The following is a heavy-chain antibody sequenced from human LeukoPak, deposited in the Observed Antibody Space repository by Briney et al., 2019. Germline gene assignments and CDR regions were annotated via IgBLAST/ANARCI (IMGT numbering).Heavy chain of an antibody. CDR1: GFTFSSYS. Sequence: GGSLRLFCAASGFTFSSYSMNWVRQAPGKGLEWVSSIITTTTYIYYADSVKGRFTISRDNAKNSLYLQMNSLRAEDTAVYYCARGDYGSGTFYNRFDYWGQGTLVTVSS. CDR2: IITTTTYI. V-gene: IGHV3-21*01. J-gene: IGHJ4*02. D-gene: IGHD3-10*01. CDR3: ARGDYGSGTFYNRFDY.